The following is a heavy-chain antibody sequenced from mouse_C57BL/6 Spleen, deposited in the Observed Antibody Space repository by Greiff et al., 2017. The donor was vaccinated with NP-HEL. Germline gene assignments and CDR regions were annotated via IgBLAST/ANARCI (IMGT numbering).Heavy chain of an antibody. J-gene: IGHJ2*01. CDR1: GFTFSSYG. D-gene: IGHD1-1*01. CDR2: ISSGGSYT. V-gene: IGHV5-6*01. CDR3: ARQVTTVVFDY. Sequence: VQLVESGGDLVKPGGSLKLSCAASGFTFSSYGMSWVRQTPDKRLEWVATISSGGSYTYYPDSVKGRFTISRDNAKNTLYLQMSSLKSEDTAMYYCARQVTTVVFDYWGQGTTLTVSS.